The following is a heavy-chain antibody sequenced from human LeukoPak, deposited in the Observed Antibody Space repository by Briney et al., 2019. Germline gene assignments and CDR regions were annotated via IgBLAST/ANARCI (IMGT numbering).Heavy chain of an antibody. CDR3: ARWGLYYGDPPGYFDL. CDR2: IYSDGNT. D-gene: IGHD4-17*01. J-gene: IGHJ2*01. CDR1: GFTVSSSY. V-gene: IGHV3-66*01. Sequence: PGGSLRLSCAAFGFTVSSSYMTWVHQAPGKGLEWVSVIYSDGNTYFADSVKGRPTISRDLSKNTLYLQMNSLRADDTAVYYCARWGLYYGDPPGYFDLWGRGTLVTVSS.